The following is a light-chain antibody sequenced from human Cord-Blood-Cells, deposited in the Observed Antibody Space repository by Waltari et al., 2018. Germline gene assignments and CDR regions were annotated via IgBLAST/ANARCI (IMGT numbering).Light chain of an antibody. CDR2: DVS. CDR1: SSDVGGYNY. Sequence: QSALTQPASVSGSPGQSITISCTGTSSDVGGYNYVSWYQQHPGKAPKLMLYDVSQRPSGVSNRFSGSKSGNTASLTISGLQAEDEADYYCSSYTSSSTWVFGGGTKLTVL. V-gene: IGLV2-14*01. CDR3: SSYTSSSTWV. J-gene: IGLJ3*02.